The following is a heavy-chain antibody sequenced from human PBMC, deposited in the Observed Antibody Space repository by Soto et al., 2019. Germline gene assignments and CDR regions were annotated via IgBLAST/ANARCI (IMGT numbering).Heavy chain of an antibody. CDR1: GFTFSSYA. CDR2: ISGSGGST. V-gene: IGHV3-23*01. Sequence: EVQLLESGGGLVQPGGSLRLSCAASGFTFSSYAMSWVRQAPGKGLEWVSAISGSGGSTYYADSVKGRFTISRDNSKNTLYLQMNSVRAEDTAVYYCAKKGYCSSTSCSHYYYYYMDVWGKGTTVTVSS. J-gene: IGHJ6*03. D-gene: IGHD2-2*01. CDR3: AKKGYCSSTSCSHYYYYYMDV.